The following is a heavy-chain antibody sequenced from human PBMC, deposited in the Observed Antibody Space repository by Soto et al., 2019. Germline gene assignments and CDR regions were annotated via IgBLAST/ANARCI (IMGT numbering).Heavy chain of an antibody. CDR1: GYTFTRYG. CDR2: ISAYNGNT. Sequence: ASVKVSCKASGYTFTRYGISWVRQAPGQGLEWMGWISAYNGNTKYAQNFKSRVTMTTGTSTTPAYMELRSLTSDDTAVYYYTREGFCSWASCAGYCHDCFVRGGWDQGTTV. V-gene: IGHV1-18*01. D-gene: IGHD2-15*01. CDR3: TREGFCSWASCAGYCHDCFVRGG. J-gene: IGHJ6*02.